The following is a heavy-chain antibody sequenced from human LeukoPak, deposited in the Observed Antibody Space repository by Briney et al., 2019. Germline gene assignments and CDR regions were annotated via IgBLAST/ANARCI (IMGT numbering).Heavy chain of an antibody. CDR1: GGTFSSYA. J-gene: IGHJ4*02. D-gene: IGHD3-10*01. CDR3: ARDGAPYGSGSYYNDY. CDR2: IIPILGIA. V-gene: IGHV1-69*04. Sequence: ASVKVSCKASGGTFSSYAISWVRQAPGQGLEWMGRIIPILGIANYAQKFQGRVMITADKSTSTAYMELSSLRSGDTAVYYCARDGAPYGSGSYYNDYWGQGTLVTVSS.